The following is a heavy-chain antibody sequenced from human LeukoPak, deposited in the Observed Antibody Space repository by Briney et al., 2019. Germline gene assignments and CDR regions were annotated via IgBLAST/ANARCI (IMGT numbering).Heavy chain of an antibody. CDR1: GGTFSSYA. Sequence: ASVKVSCKASGGTFSSYAISWVRQAPGQGLEWMGGIIPTFGTANYAQKFQGRVTITTDESTSTAYMELSSLRSEDTAVYYCARVSLRDYYYDSSGYYNPLTQWGQGTLVTVSS. V-gene: IGHV1-69*05. CDR2: IIPTFGTA. J-gene: IGHJ4*02. D-gene: IGHD3-22*01. CDR3: ARVSLRDYYYDSSGYYNPLTQ.